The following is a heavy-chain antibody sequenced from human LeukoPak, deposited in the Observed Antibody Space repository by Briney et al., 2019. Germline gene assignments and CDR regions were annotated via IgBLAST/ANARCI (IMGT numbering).Heavy chain of an antibody. J-gene: IGHJ6*02. CDR2: IYSGGST. V-gene: IGHV3-53*01. CDR1: GFTVSSNY. Sequence: GGSLRLSCAASGFTVSSNYMSWVRQAPGKGLEWVSVIYSGGSTYYADYVKGRFTISRDDSKNTLYLKMNSLRAEDTGVYYCASNRFYDILTGYFYYGMGVWGQGTTVTVSS. CDR3: ASNRFYDILTGYFYYGMGV. D-gene: IGHD3-9*01.